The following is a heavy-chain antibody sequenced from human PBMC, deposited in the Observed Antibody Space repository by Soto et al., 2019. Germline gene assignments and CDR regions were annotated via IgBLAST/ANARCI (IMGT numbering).Heavy chain of an antibody. CDR1: GYIFTSYG. CDR2: ISAYNGKT. J-gene: IGHJ4*02. CDR3: ARGWEQLPVPIHY. V-gene: IGHV1-18*01. D-gene: IGHD1-26*01. Sequence: QVQLVQSGAEVKKPGASVKVSCETSGYIFTSYGLNWVRQAPGQGLVWMGWISAYNGKTNYAQTFQDRVTMTIDTSRSTVYLELRRLTSDDTAVYYCARGWEQLPVPIHYWGQGTLVSVSS.